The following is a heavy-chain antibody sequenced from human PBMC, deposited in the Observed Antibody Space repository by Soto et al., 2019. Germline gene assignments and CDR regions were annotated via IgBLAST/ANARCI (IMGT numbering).Heavy chain of an antibody. D-gene: IGHD1-26*01. CDR2: IWYDGSNK. V-gene: IGHV3-33*01. CDR3: ATVNQWELLHYYYYGMDV. CDR1: GFTFSSYG. Sequence: GGSLRLSCAASGFTFSSYGMHWVRQAPGKGLEWVAVIWYDGSNKYYADSVKGRFTISRDNSKNTLYLQMNSLRAEDTAVYYCATVNQWELLHYYYYGMDVWGQGTTVTVSS. J-gene: IGHJ6*02.